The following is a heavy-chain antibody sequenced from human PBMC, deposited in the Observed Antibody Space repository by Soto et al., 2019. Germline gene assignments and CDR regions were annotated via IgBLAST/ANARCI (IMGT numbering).Heavy chain of an antibody. D-gene: IGHD6-19*01. J-gene: IGHJ6*02. CDR1: GYTFTSYY. V-gene: IGHV1-46*01. CDR3: ARLPRPGIAVAAPYYDYGMDV. Sequence: ASVKVSCKASGYTFTSYYMHWVRQAPGQGLEWMGIINPSGGSTSYAQKFQGRVTMTRDTSTSTVYMELSSLRSEDTAVYYCARLPRPGIAVAAPYYDYGMDVWGEGTTVSVS. CDR2: INPSGGST.